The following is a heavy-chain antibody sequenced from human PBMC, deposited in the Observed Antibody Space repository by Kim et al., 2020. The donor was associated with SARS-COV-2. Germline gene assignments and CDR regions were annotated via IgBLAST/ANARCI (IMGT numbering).Heavy chain of an antibody. D-gene: IGHD3-22*01. CDR3: ARSAPDSTGYFDY. J-gene: IGHJ4*02. Sequence: YYADSVKDRFTIYRNNSENTLYLKVGSLRTEDMAVYFCARSAPDSTGYFDYWGQGTLVTVSS. V-gene: IGHV3-64*02.